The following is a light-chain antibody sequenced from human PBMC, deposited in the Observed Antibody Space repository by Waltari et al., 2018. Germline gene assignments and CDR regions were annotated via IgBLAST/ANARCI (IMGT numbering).Light chain of an antibody. CDR2: RNN. Sequence: QSVLTQPPSASGTPGQRVIISCSGSISNIGANYLYWYQQLPGTAPKLLIYRNNQRPSGVPDRFSVSKSGTSASLAISGLRSEDEAHYHCAAWDDSLSGVVFGGGTKLTVL. V-gene: IGLV1-47*01. CDR1: ISNIGANY. CDR3: AAWDDSLSGVV. J-gene: IGLJ2*01.